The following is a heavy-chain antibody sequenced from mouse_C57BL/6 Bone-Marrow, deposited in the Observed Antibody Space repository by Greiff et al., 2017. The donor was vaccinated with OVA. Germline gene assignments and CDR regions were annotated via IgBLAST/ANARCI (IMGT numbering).Heavy chain of an antibody. V-gene: IGHV1-64*01. CDR3: ARKETTAGFAY. CDR2: IHPNSGST. J-gene: IGHJ3*01. D-gene: IGHD1-2*01. Sequence: VKLQQPGAELVKPGASVKLSCKASGYTFTSYWMHWVKQRPGQGLEWIGMIHPNSGSTNYNEKFKSKATLTVDKSSSTAYMQLSSLTSEDSAVYYCARKETTAGFAYWGQGTLVTVSA. CDR1: GYTFTSYW.